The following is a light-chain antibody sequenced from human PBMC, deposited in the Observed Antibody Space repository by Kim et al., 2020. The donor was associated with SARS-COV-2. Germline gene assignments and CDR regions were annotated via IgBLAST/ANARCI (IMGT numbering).Light chain of an antibody. V-gene: IGKV1-39*01. CDR2: AAS. CDR1: QSISSY. Sequence: DIHMTQSPSSLSASVGDRVTITCRASQSISSYLNWYQQKPGKAPKLLIYAASSLQSGVPSRFSGSGSGTDFTLTISSLQPEDFATYYGQQRYSTPLGTFGQGTKVDIK. CDR3: QQRYSTPLGT. J-gene: IGKJ1*01.